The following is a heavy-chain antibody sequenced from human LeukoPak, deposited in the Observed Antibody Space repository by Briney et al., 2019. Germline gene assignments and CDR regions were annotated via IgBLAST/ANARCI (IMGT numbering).Heavy chain of an antibody. J-gene: IGHJ1*01. CDR2: IYSSGRT. V-gene: IGHV4-4*07. CDR1: GGSLTSYY. Sequence: SETLSLTWSVSGGSLTSYYWSWIRQPAGKGLEWIGRIYSSGRTNYNPSLKSRVTMSVDTSKNQFSLKLRSVTAADTAVYYCPRDLGYDSIGDYYAYLPLWGQGTRLTVSS. CDR3: PRDLGYDSIGDYYAYLPL. D-gene: IGHD3-22*01.